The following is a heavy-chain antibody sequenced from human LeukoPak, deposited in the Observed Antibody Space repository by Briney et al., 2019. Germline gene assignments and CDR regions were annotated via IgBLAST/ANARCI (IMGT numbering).Heavy chain of an antibody. J-gene: IGHJ6*02. CDR2: LIPILGIA. V-gene: IGHV1-69*04. D-gene: IGHD6-13*01. Sequence: SVKVSCKASGGTFSSYAISWVRQAPGQGLEWMGRLIPILGIANYAQKFQGRVTITADKSTSTAYMELSSLRSEDTAVYYCARDPGAAAGAHYYYYYGMDVWGQGTTVTVSS. CDR3: ARDPGAAAGAHYYYYYGMDV. CDR1: GGTFSSYA.